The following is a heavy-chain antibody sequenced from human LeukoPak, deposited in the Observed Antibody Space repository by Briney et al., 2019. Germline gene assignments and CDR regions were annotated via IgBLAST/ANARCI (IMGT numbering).Heavy chain of an antibody. CDR2: MNPNSGNT. Sequence: ASVKVSCQASGYTFTSYDINWVRQATGQGLEWMGWMNPNSGNTGYAQKFQGRATMTRTTSIGTAYMELSSLRSEDTAVYYCARGAVRYFDWLRNYYYYYYMDVWGKGTTVTISS. CDR3: ARGAVRYFDWLRNYYYYYYMDV. D-gene: IGHD3-9*01. V-gene: IGHV1-8*01. J-gene: IGHJ6*03. CDR1: GYTFTSYD.